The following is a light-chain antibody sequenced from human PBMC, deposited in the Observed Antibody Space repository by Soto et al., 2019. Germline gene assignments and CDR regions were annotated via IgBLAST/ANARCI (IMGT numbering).Light chain of an antibody. J-gene: IGLJ2*01. Sequence: SYELTQPPSVSVAPGKTDRITCGGNNIGSKSVHWYQQKPGQAPVLVIYYDSDRPSGIPERLSGSKSGNTATLTISRVEAGDEADYYCQVWDSSSANGVFGGGIK. V-gene: IGLV3-21*04. CDR3: QVWDSSSANGV. CDR1: NIGSKS. CDR2: YDS.